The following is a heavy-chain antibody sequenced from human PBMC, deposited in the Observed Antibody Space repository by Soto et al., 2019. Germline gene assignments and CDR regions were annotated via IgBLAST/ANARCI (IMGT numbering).Heavy chain of an antibody. J-gene: IGHJ4*02. Sequence: EVQLVESGGGLIQPGGSLRLSWAASGFTVSSNYMSWVRRAPGKGLEWVSVIYSSGSTYYADSVKGRFNISRDNSKNTLYLQMNSLRAEDTAVYYCARDRYPFDYWGQGTLVTVSS. D-gene: IGHD1-26*01. CDR3: ARDRYPFDY. V-gene: IGHV3-53*01. CDR1: GFTVSSNY. CDR2: IYSSGST.